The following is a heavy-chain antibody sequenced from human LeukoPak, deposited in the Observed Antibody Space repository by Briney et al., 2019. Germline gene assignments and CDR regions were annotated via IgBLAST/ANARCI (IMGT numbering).Heavy chain of an antibody. CDR2: FDPEDGET. Sequence: ASVKVSCKVSGYTLTELSMHWVRQAPGKGLEWMGGFDPEDGETIYAQKFQGRVTMTRDTSTSTVYMELSSLRSEDTAVYYCARDTSGIAVAGTVDWGQGTLVTVSS. V-gene: IGHV1-24*01. CDR1: GYTLTELS. CDR3: ARDTSGIAVAGTVD. D-gene: IGHD6-19*01. J-gene: IGHJ4*02.